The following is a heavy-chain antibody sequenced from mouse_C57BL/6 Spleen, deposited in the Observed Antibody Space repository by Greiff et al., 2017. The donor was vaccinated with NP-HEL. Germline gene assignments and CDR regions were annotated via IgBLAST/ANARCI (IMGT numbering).Heavy chain of an antibody. CDR3: AREGGQRRLRYAMDY. D-gene: IGHD3-2*02. CDR2: INPNNGGT. Sequence: EVQLQQSGPELVKPGASVKISCKASGYTFTDYYMNWVKQSHGKSLEWIGDINPNNGGTSYNQKFKGKATLTVDKSSSTAYMELRSLTSEDAAVYYCAREGGQRRLRYAMDYWGQGTSVTVSS. CDR1: GYTFTDYY. J-gene: IGHJ4*01. V-gene: IGHV1-26*01.